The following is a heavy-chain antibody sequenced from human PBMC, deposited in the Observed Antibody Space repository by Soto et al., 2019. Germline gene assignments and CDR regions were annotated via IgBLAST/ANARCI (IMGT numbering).Heavy chain of an antibody. Sequence: PGGSLRLSCAASGFTFDDYTMHWVRQAPGKGLEWVSLISWDGGSTYYADSVKGRFTISRDNSKNSLYLQMNSLRTEDTALYYCAKGRSMRQLVSPFDYWGQGTLVTVSS. CDR2: ISWDGGST. V-gene: IGHV3-43*01. J-gene: IGHJ4*02. CDR1: GFTFDDYT. CDR3: AKGRSMRQLVSPFDY. D-gene: IGHD6-13*01.